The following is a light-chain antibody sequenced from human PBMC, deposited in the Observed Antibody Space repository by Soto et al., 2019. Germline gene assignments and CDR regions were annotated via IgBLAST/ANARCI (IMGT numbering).Light chain of an antibody. J-gene: IGLJ1*01. CDR2: EVN. CDR1: SSDIGAYDY. Sequence: QSALTQPASLSGSPGQSITISCTGTSSDIGAYDYVSWFQQHPGKAPKLMISEVNNRPSGVSNRFSGSKSGNTAYLTISGLQVEDEAEYFCFSFTTTRPHVFGTGTRSPS. V-gene: IGLV2-14*01. CDR3: FSFTTTRPHV.